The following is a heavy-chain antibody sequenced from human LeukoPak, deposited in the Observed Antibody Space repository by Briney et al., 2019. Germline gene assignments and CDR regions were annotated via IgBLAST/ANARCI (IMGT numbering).Heavy chain of an antibody. CDR1: GFTFSSYA. CDR3: AKGDHYDFWSGYSWFDP. J-gene: IGHJ5*02. CDR2: ISGSGGST. D-gene: IGHD3-3*01. Sequence: HSGGSLRLSCAASGFTFSSYAMSWVRQAPGKGLEWVSAISGSGGSTYYADSVKGRFTICRDNSKNTLYLQMNSLRAEDTAVYYCAKGDHYDFWSGYSWFDPWGQGTLVTVSS. V-gene: IGHV3-23*01.